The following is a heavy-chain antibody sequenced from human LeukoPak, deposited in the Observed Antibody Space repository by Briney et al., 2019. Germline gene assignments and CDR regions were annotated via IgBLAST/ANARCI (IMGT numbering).Heavy chain of an antibody. J-gene: IGHJ3*02. V-gene: IGHV1-46*01. Sequence: ASVKVSCKASGYTFTSYYMHWVRQAPGQGLEWMGIINPSGGSTSYAQKFQGRVTMTRDTSTSTAYMELSSLRSEDTAVYYCARVYLDDSSGSDAFDIWGQGTMVTVSS. D-gene: IGHD3-22*01. CDR1: GYTFTSYY. CDR3: ARVYLDDSSGSDAFDI. CDR2: INPSGGST.